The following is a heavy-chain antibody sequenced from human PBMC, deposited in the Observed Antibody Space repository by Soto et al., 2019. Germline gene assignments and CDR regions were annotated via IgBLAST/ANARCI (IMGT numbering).Heavy chain of an antibody. CDR2: IYSGGST. CDR1: GFTVSSNY. J-gene: IGHJ4*02. Sequence: GGSLRLSCAASGFTVSSNYMSWVRQAPGKGLEWVSVIYSGGSTYYADSVKGRFTISRDNSKNTLYLQMNSLRAEDTAVYYCTLKNSSSWYGGDYWGQGTLVTVSS. D-gene: IGHD6-13*01. CDR3: TLKNSSSWYGGDY. V-gene: IGHV3-53*01.